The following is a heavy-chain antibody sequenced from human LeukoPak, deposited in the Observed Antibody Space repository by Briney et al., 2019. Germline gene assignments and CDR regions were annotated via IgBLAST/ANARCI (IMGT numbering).Heavy chain of an antibody. CDR2: IIPIFGTA. V-gene: IGHV1-69*05. J-gene: IGHJ4*02. D-gene: IGHD3-16*01. CDR3: ARDPSRTGAYDY. CDR1: GGTFSSYA. Sequence: SVKVSCKASGGTFSSYAISWVRQAPGQGLEWMGRIIPIFGTANYAQKLQGRVTMTTDTSTSTAYMELRGLRSDDTAVYYCARDPSRTGAYDYWGQGTLVTVSS.